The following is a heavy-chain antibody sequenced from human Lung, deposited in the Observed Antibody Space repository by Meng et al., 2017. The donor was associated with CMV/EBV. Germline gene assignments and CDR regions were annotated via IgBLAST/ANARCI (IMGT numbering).Heavy chain of an antibody. CDR2: IKSKTDGGTT. CDR1: GFTFSNAW. Sequence: GGSXRLSCEASGFTFSNAWMSWVRQAPGKGLEWVGRIKSKTDGGTTDYAAPVKGRFTISRDDSKNTLYLQMNSLKTEDTAVYYCATGSYSSDDAFDIWGQGXMVTVSS. D-gene: IGHD6-25*01. CDR3: ATGSYSSDDAFDI. J-gene: IGHJ3*02. V-gene: IGHV3-15*01.